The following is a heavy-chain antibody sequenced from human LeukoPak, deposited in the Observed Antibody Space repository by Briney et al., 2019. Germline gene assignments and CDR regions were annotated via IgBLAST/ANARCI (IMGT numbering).Heavy chain of an antibody. Sequence: GGSLRLSCAGSGFTFSGYDMIWIRQAPGKGLEWVSHMSSSSLKYTRYAESVKGRFTISRDNAKNTVYLEMDSLTTNDTALYYCARGGRNDLRSWFDPWGQGTLVTVSS. CDR1: GFTFSGYD. J-gene: IGHJ5*02. D-gene: IGHD1-14*01. CDR2: MSSSSLK. V-gene: IGHV3-11*06. CDR3: ARGGRNDLRSWFDP.